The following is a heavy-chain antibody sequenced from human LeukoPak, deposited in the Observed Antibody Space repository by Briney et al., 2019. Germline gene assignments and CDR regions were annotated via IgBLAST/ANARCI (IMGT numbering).Heavy chain of an antibody. J-gene: IGHJ4*02. D-gene: IGHD1-26*01. CDR2: ISSSSSSTI. V-gene: IGHV3-48*04. Sequence: GGSLRLSCAASGFTFSSYSMNWVRQAPGKGLEWVSYISSSSSSTIYYADSVKGRFTISRDNAKNSLYLQMNSLRAEDTAVYYCARSGGSYHPWGYWGQGTLVTVSS. CDR1: GFTFSSYS. CDR3: ARSGGSYHPWGY.